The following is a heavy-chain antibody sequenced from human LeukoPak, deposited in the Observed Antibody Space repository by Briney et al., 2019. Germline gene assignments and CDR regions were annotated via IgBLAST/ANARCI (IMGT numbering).Heavy chain of an antibody. CDR2: IWNDGSET. V-gene: IGHV3-33*01. D-gene: IGHD6-13*01. CDR3: ARDMGRAWYGPPDY. J-gene: IGHJ4*02. CDR1: GFIFSNYG. Sequence: GGSLRLSCAASGFIFSNYGMHWVRQAPGKSREWVAVIWNDGSETFHADSVKGRFRIARDNSKNTLYLQMNSLRAQDTAVYFCARDMGRAWYGPPDYWGQGTLVTVSS.